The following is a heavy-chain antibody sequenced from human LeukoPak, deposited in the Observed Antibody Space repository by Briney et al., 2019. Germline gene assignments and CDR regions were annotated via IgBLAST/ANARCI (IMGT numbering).Heavy chain of an antibody. Sequence: GASVKVSCKASGYTFSSYGISWVRQAPGQGLEWVGWISAYSGNTIYAQKPQGRVTMTTDTSTSTAYMELRSLISDDTAVYYCARDFTPYCSSTSCSWFDPWGQGTLVTVSS. V-gene: IGHV1-18*01. CDR3: ARDFTPYCSSTSCSWFDP. CDR1: GYTFSSYG. J-gene: IGHJ5*02. D-gene: IGHD2-2*01. CDR2: ISAYSGNT.